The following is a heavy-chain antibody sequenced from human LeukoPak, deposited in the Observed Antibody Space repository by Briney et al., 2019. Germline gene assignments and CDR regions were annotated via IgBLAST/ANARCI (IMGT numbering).Heavy chain of an antibody. D-gene: IGHD1-26*01. Sequence: GGSLRLSCAASGFTFSSYAMSWVRQAPGKGLEWVSAISGSGGSTYYADSVKGRFTISRDNSKNTLYLQMSSLRAEDTALYYCAGEPRGTHVYDYWGQGTLVTVSS. CDR1: GFTFSSYA. J-gene: IGHJ4*02. V-gene: IGHV3-23*01. CDR2: ISGSGGST. CDR3: AGEPRGTHVYDY.